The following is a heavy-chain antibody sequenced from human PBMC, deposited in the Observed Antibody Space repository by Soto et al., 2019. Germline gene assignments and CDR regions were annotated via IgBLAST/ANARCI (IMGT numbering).Heavy chain of an antibody. Sequence: QVRLVESGGGVVQPGRSLRLSCAASGFTFSSYGMHWVRQAPGKGLEWVAVLWYDGSNKYYADSVKGRFTISRDNSKNTLYLQMNSLRAEDTAVYYCARGYGWFDPWGQGTLVTVSS. CDR1: GFTFSSYG. J-gene: IGHJ5*02. CDR3: ARGYGWFDP. CDR2: LWYDGSNK. V-gene: IGHV3-33*01. D-gene: IGHD6-13*01.